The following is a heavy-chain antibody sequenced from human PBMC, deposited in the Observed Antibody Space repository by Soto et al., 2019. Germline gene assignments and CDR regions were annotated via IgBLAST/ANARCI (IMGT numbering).Heavy chain of an antibody. J-gene: IGHJ4*02. Sequence: EVQLVESGGGLVQPGGSLRVSCAASGFTFTSYWMSWVRQAPGKGLEWVANIKEDGSAKYYLDSVKGRFTNSRDKPKNLLYLKMSSLRAEDTGVYYCAREDLYRFDYWGQGNLVTVSS. CDR1: GFTFTSYW. CDR3: AREDLYRFDY. CDR2: IKEDGSAK. V-gene: IGHV3-7*01.